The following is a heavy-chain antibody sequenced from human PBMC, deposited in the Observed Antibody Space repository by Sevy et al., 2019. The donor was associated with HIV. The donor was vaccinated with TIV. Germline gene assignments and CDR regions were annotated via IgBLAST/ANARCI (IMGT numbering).Heavy chain of an antibody. CDR1: AFDFSSFS. D-gene: IGHD2-8*02. V-gene: IGHV3-48*01. CDR2: ISRSTTTM. Sequence: GGSLRLSCTASAFDFSSFSMNWVRQAPGKGLEWISYISRSTTTMYYGDSVKGRFTISRDNAQDSLFLQMNSLRTEDTAVYYCARGGTGATLHFDYWGQGTVVTVSS. CDR3: ARGGTGATLHFDY. J-gene: IGHJ4*02.